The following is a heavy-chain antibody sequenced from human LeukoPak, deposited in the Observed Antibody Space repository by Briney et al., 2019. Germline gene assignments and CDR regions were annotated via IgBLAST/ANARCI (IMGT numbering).Heavy chain of an antibody. J-gene: IGHJ1*01. CDR2: INHSGST. D-gene: IGHD3-22*01. Sequence: PSETLSLTCAVYGGSFSGYYWSWIRQPPGKGLEWIGEINHSGSTNYNASLKSRVTISVDTSKNQFSLKLSSVTAADTAVYYCASGEDYYDSNGYYSGDFQHWGQGTLVTVSS. CDR3: ASGEDYYDSNGYYSGDFQH. V-gene: IGHV4-34*01. CDR1: GGSFSGYY.